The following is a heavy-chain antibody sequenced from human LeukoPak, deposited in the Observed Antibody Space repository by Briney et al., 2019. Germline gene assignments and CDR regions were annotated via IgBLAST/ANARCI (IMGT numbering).Heavy chain of an antibody. V-gene: IGHV4-34*01. CDR3: ARGWRYYYGSGSYNYYYGMDV. D-gene: IGHD3-10*01. Sequence: PSENLSLTCAVYGGSFSGYYWSWIRQPPGKGLEWIGEINHSGSTNYNPSLKSRVTISVDTSKNQFSLKLSSVTAADTAVYYCARGWRYYYGSGSYNYYYGMDVWGQGTTVTVSS. J-gene: IGHJ6*02. CDR1: GGSFSGYY. CDR2: INHSGST.